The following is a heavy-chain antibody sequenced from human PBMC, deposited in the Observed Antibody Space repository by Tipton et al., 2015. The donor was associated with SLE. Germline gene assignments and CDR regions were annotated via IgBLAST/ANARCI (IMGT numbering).Heavy chain of an antibody. Sequence: TLSLTCTVSGGSISSSSYYWGWIRQPPGKGLEWIGSIYYSGSTYYNPSLKSRVTISVDTSKNQFSLKLSSVTAADTAVYYCARGRLLYYFDYWGQGTLVTVSS. J-gene: IGHJ4*02. CDR1: GGSISSSSYY. CDR2: IYYSGST. V-gene: IGHV4-39*07. CDR3: ARGRLLYYFDY.